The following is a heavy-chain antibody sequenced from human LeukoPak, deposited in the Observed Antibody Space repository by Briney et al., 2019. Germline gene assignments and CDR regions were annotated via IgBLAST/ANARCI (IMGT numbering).Heavy chain of an antibody. D-gene: IGHD3-10*01. CDR2: INPNSGGT. CDR3: ARTPTYYYSSGSPAWFDY. J-gene: IGHJ4*02. Sequence: ASVKVSCKASGYTFTGYYMHWVRQAPGQGLEWMGWINPNSGGTNYAQKFQGRVTITRDTSASTAYMELSSLRSEDTAVYYCARTPTYYYSSGSPAWFDYWGQGTLVTVSS. V-gene: IGHV1-2*02. CDR1: GYTFTGYY.